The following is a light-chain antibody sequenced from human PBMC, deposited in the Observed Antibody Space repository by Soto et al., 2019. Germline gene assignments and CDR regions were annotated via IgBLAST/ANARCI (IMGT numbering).Light chain of an antibody. CDR3: HQYGYGVYT. CDR2: GAS. CDR1: QSVRNNS. Sequence: EIVLTQSPGTLSLSPGQRATLSCRARQSVRNNSLAWYQQQPGQAPRLLIFGASSRVTGIPDRFSGSGSGTYFSLSISRLDPEDSAVYFVHQYGYGVYTFGQGTKLEIK. V-gene: IGKV3-20*01. J-gene: IGKJ2*01.